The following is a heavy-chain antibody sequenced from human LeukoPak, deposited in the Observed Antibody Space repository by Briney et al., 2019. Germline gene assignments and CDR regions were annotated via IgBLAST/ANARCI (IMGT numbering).Heavy chain of an antibody. D-gene: IGHD1-26*01. CDR3: ARGGTYYPCIDY. CDR1: GYTFTSSY. Sequence: GASVKVSCKASGYTFTSSYINWVRQAPGQRLEWMGWISAYNGRTNYAQKFQGRVTMTTDSSTCTAYMDLTSLRSDDTAVYYCARGGTYYPCIDYWGQGTLVTVSS. J-gene: IGHJ4*02. V-gene: IGHV1-18*01. CDR2: ISAYNGRT.